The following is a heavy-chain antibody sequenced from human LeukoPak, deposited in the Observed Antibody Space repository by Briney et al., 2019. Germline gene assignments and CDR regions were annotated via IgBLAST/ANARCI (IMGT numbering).Heavy chain of an antibody. V-gene: IGHV3-21*01. D-gene: IGHD3-10*01. CDR2: ISSSSSYI. CDR1: GFTFSSYS. Sequence: GGSLRLSCAASGFTFSSYSMNWVRQAPGKGLEWVSSISSSSSYIYYADSVKGRFTISRDNAKNSLYLQMNSLRAEDTAVYYCASDGRITMVRGVIYNFDYWGQGTLVTVSS. J-gene: IGHJ4*02. CDR3: ASDGRITMVRGVIYNFDY.